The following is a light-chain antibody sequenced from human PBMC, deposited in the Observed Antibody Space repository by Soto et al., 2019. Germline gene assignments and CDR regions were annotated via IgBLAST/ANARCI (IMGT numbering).Light chain of an antibody. J-gene: IGKJ2*01. V-gene: IGKV1-13*02. CDR2: DAS. CDR3: LQYDSYPYS. CDR1: DDITNY. Sequence: ASQLSPAPSSLSAAVGDRVTVTCRASDDITNYLAWFQQKPGKAPKLLIYDASNLHTGVPRRFSGSRAGTEFTLTISGLQPDDYASYFCLQYDSYPYSFGQGTKVDIK.